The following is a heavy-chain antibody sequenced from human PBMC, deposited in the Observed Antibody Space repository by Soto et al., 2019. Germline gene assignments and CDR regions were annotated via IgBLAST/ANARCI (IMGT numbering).Heavy chain of an antibody. CDR2: ISGSGGST. CDR3: AKVLLAALDYYYYGMDV. Sequence: GGSLRLSCAASGFTFSSYAMSWVRQAPGKGLEWVSAISGSGGSTYYADSVKGRFTISRDNSKNTLYLQMNSLRAEDTAVYYWAKVLLAALDYYYYGMDVWGQGTTVTVSS. J-gene: IGHJ6*02. V-gene: IGHV3-23*01. CDR1: GFTFSSYA. D-gene: IGHD6-6*01.